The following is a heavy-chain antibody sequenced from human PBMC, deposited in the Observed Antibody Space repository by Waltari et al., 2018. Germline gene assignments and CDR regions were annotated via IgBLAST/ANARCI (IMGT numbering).Heavy chain of an antibody. Sequence: QVQLQESGPGLVKPSETLSLTCAVSGYSISSGYYWGWIRQPPGKGLEWIGSIYHSGRTYSNPSLKGRVTISVDTSKNQFSLKLSSVTAADTAVYYCARDSAANWPSNFDYWGQGTLVTVSS. CDR3: ARDSAANWPSNFDY. V-gene: IGHV4-38-2*02. CDR1: GYSISSGYY. J-gene: IGHJ4*02. CDR2: IYHSGRT. D-gene: IGHD7-27*01.